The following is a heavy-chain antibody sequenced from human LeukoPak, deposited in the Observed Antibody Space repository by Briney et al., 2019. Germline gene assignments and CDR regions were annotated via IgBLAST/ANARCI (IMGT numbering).Heavy chain of an antibody. V-gene: IGHV4-59*01. CDR3: ARDGYSYGHEYYMDV. J-gene: IGHJ6*03. Sequence: SETLSLTCTVSGGSISSYYWSWIRQPPGKGLEWIGYIYYSGSTNYNPSLKSRVTISVDTSKNQFSLKLSSVTAADTAVYYCARDGYSYGHEYYMDVWGKGTTVTVSS. CDR2: IYYSGST. D-gene: IGHD5-18*01. CDR1: GGSISSYY.